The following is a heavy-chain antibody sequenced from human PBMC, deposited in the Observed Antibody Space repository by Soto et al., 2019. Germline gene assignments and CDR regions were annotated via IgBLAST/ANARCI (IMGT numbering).Heavy chain of an antibody. D-gene: IGHD6-13*01. CDR3: ARGERRYSSSWYYYYYMDV. V-gene: IGHV4-34*01. CDR2: INHSGST. J-gene: IGHJ6*03. Sequence: PSETLSLTCAVYGGSFSGYYWSWILLPSGKGLEWIGEINHSGSTNYNPSLKSRVTISVDTSKNQFSLKLSSVTAADTAVYYCARGERRYSSSWYYYYYMDVWGKGTTVTVSS. CDR1: GGSFSGYY.